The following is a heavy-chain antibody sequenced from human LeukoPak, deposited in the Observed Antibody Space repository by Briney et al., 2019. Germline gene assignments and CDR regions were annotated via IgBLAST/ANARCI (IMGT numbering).Heavy chain of an antibody. J-gene: IGHJ3*02. Sequence: SETLSLTCAVYGGSFSGYYWSWIRQPPGKGLEWIGEINHSGSTNYNPSLKSRVTISVDTSKNQFSLKLGSVTAADTAVYYCARGDYGGNFDAFDIWGQGTMVTVSS. CDR2: INHSGST. CDR1: GGSFSGYY. D-gene: IGHD4-23*01. V-gene: IGHV4-34*01. CDR3: ARGDYGGNFDAFDI.